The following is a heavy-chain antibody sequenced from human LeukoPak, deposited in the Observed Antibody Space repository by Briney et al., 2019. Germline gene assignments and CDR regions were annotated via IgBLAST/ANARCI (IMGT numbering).Heavy chain of an antibody. Sequence: PGRSLRLSCAASGFTFNRYAIHWVRQAPGKGLEWVAVISYDGSNKYYADSVKGRFTISRDNSKNTLYLQMNSLRAEDTAVYYCARALDSYGYYYYMDVWGKGTTVTVSS. D-gene: IGHD5-18*01. V-gene: IGHV3-30-3*01. CDR2: ISYDGSNK. CDR1: GFTFNRYA. CDR3: ARALDSYGYYYYMDV. J-gene: IGHJ6*03.